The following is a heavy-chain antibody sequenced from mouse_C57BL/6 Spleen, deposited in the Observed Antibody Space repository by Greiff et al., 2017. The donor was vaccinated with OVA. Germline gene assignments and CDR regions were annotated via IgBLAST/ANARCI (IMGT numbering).Heavy chain of an antibody. CDR2: IYPGDGDT. J-gene: IGHJ3*01. D-gene: IGHD1-3*01. CDR1: GYAFSSSW. Sequence: VQLQQSGPELVKPGASVKISCKASGYAFSSSWMNWVKQRPGKGLEWIGRIYPGDGDTNYNGKFKGKATLTADKSSSTAYMQLSSLTSEDSAVYFCARDEGSGIFAYWGQGTLVTVSA. CDR3: ARDEGSGIFAY. V-gene: IGHV1-82*01.